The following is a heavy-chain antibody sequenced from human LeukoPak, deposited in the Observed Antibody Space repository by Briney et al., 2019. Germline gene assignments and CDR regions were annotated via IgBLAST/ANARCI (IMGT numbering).Heavy chain of an antibody. D-gene: IGHD3-3*01. V-gene: IGHV3-23*01. CDR1: GFTFSSYA. Sequence: PGGPLRLSCAASGFTFSSYAMSWVRQAPGKGLEWVSAISGSGGSTYYADSVKGRFTISRDNSKNTLYLQMNSLRAEDTAVYYCAKVSAHTIFGVVNTYYFDYWGQGTLVTVSS. CDR2: ISGSGGST. J-gene: IGHJ4*02. CDR3: AKVSAHTIFGVVNTYYFDY.